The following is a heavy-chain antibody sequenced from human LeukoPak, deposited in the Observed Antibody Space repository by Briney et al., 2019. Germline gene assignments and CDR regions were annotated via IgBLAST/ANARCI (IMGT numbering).Heavy chain of an antibody. CDR2: IYYSGST. Sequence: SETLSLTCTVSGGSISSYYWSWIRQPPGKGLEWIGYIYYSGSTNYNPSLKSRVTMSVDTSKNQFSLKLSSVTAADTAAYYCARGSDWLSWFDYWGQGTLVTVSS. CDR1: GGSISSYY. V-gene: IGHV4-59*01. D-gene: IGHD3-9*01. J-gene: IGHJ4*02. CDR3: ARGSDWLSWFDY.